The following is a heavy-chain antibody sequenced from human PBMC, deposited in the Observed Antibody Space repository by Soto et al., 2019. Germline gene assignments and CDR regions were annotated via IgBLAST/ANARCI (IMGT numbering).Heavy chain of an antibody. Sequence: GSLRLSCEVSGFTFSRFWMSWVRQAPGKGLERMANIKEDGSEKYYVDSVKGRFTISRDNARNSLYLQMNSLRAEDTAVYYCASHPPRGDYSKYATTYWGQGTLVTVSS. D-gene: IGHD4-4*01. CDR1: GFTFSRFW. CDR3: ASHPPRGDYSKYATTY. CDR2: IKEDGSEK. V-gene: IGHV3-7*03. J-gene: IGHJ4*02.